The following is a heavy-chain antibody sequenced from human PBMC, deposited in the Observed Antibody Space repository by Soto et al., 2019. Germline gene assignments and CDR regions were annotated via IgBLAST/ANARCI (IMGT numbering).Heavy chain of an antibody. CDR3: ARDQSVIDN. J-gene: IGHJ4*02. CDR2: ISAYSGNT. V-gene: IGHV1-18*04. D-gene: IGHD3-16*02. CDR1: GYTFTSYT. Sequence: ASVKVSCKASGYTFTSYTITWVRQAPGQGLEWMGWISAYSGNTNYAQLLQGRVTMTIDTSTNTAFMELKSLTSDDTAVYYCARDQSVIDNWGQGTLVTVSS.